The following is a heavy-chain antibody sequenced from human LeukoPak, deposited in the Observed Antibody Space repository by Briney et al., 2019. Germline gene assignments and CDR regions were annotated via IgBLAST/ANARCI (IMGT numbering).Heavy chain of an antibody. CDR2: IYYSGST. CDR1: GGSISSSSYY. V-gene: IGHV4-39*02. D-gene: IGHD3-16*02. J-gene: IGHJ6*02. Sequence: NPSETLSLTCTVSGGSISSSSYYWGWIRQPPGKGLEWIGSIYYSGSTYYNPSLKSRVTISVDTSKNQFSLKLSSVTAADTAVYYCARDPVQITFGGVIPRSYYYGMDVWGQGTTVTVSS. CDR3: ARDPVQITFGGVIPRSYYYGMDV.